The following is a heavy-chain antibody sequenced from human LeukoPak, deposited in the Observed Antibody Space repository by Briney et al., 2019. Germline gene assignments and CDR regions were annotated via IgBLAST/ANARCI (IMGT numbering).Heavy chain of an antibody. CDR1: GFTFSSYW. Sequence: GGSLRLSCAASGFTFSSYWMHWVRQVPGKGLVWVARINPGGSSITYADSVKGRFTISRDNAKNTLYLQMDSLRAEDTAVYYCARSNQADDYWGQGTLVTVSS. CDR2: INPGGSSI. D-gene: IGHD1-14*01. J-gene: IGHJ4*02. V-gene: IGHV3-74*01. CDR3: ARSNQADDY.